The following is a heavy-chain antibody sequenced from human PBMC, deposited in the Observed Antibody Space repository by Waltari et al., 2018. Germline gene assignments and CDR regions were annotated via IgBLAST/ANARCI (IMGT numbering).Heavy chain of an antibody. CDR1: GFTFTSSA. V-gene: IGHV1-58*01. Sequence: QMQLVQSGPEVKKPGTSVKVSCKASGFTFTSSAVQWVRQARGQRLEWIGWIVVGVGNTNYAQKFQERVTITRDMSTSTAYMELSSLRSEDTAVYYCAARGYYYDSSGYYYPDYWGQGTLVTVSS. D-gene: IGHD3-22*01. CDR3: AARGYYYDSSGYYYPDY. CDR2: IVVGVGNT. J-gene: IGHJ4*02.